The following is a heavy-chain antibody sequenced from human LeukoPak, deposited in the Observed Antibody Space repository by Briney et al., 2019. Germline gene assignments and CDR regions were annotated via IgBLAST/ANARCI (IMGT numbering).Heavy chain of an antibody. Sequence: PSETLSLTCAVYGGSFSGYYSSWIRQPPGKGLEWIGEINHSGSTNYNPSHKSRVTISVDTSKNQFSLKLSSVTAADTAVYYCAREGDYYGSGTLNWFDPWGQGTLVTVSS. J-gene: IGHJ5*02. D-gene: IGHD3-10*01. CDR1: GGSFSGYY. CDR3: AREGDYYGSGTLNWFDP. CDR2: INHSGST. V-gene: IGHV4-34*01.